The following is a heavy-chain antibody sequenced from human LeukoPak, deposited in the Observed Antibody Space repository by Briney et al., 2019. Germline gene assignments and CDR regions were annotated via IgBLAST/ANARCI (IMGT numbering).Heavy chain of an antibody. CDR3: ARADCSGDSCYLDY. J-gene: IGHJ4*02. Sequence: SETLSLTCAVYGGSFSGYYWSWIRQPPGKGLEWIGYIYYSGSTNYNPSLKSRVTISVDTSKNQFSLKLSSVTAADTAVYYCARADCSGDSCYLDYWGQGTLVTVSS. D-gene: IGHD2-15*01. CDR1: GGSFSGYY. CDR2: IYYSGST. V-gene: IGHV4-59*01.